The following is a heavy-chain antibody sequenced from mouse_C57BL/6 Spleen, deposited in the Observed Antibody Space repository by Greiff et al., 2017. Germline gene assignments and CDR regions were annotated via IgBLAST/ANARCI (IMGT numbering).Heavy chain of an antibody. V-gene: IGHV1-76*01. CDR3: ASRGFDY. CDR1: GYTFTDYY. CDR2: IYPGSGNT. J-gene: IGHJ2*01. Sequence: VKLQESGAELVRPGASVKLSCKASGYTFTDYYINWVKQRPGQGLEWIARIYPGSGNTYYNEKFKGKATLTAEKSSSTAYMQLSSLTSEDSAVYFCASRGFDYWGQGTTLTVSS.